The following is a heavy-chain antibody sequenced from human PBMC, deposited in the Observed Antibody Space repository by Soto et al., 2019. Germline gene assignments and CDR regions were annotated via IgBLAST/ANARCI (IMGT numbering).Heavy chain of an antibody. V-gene: IGHV1-18*04. D-gene: IGHD3-3*01. J-gene: IGHJ6*02. CDR3: AREGRAFTNFGDSLDV. Sequence: QVQLVQSGAEVKKPGASVKVSCQASGYTFTNYGITWVRQAPGQGLEWVGWFNAYNGNTKYAQKFHGRVTMTTDTSTSTVYMEMRRLRSDDTAVDFCAREGRAFTNFGDSLDVWGQGTTVTVS. CDR2: FNAYNGNT. CDR1: GYTFTNYG.